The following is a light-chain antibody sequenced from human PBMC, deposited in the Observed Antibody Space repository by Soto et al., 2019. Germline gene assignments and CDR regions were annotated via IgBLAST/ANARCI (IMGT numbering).Light chain of an antibody. CDR3: QQSYSTPFT. Sequence: DIQMTQSPSSLSASVGDRVTITCRASQSISSYLNWYQQKPGKAPKLLIYAASSLQSGVPSRFSGSGSGTALSLTISRLQPEDFATYYCQQSYSTPFTFGGGTKVEIK. V-gene: IGKV1-39*01. CDR1: QSISSY. J-gene: IGKJ4*01. CDR2: AAS.